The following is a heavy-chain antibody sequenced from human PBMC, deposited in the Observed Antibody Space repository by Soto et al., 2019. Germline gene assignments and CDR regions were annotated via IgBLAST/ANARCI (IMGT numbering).Heavy chain of an antibody. V-gene: IGHV5-51*01. CDR1: GYKFAVYS. CDR3: ARGGVSTRTFDY. CDR2: IHPSDSDT. J-gene: IGHJ4*02. D-gene: IGHD3-3*01. Sequence: PGKTLKISCKGSGYKFAVYSIAWVRQMPGKGLELMGIIHPSDSDTRYRPSFQGQVTIPADKSISSAYLQWSSLRASDTAMYYCARGGVSTRTFDYWGQGTPVTVSS.